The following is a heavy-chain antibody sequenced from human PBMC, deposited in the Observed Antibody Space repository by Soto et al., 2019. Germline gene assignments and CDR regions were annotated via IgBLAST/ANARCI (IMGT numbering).Heavy chain of an antibody. CDR1: GSTFSSYA. Sequence: QVQLVQSGAEVKKPGSSVKASCKASGSTFSSYAISWVRQAPGQGLEWMGGIIPIFGTAKYAQKFQGRVTSPADESPSTAYMELSSLRSEDTAVYYCAREVTMVRGVIGWFDPWGQGTLVTVSA. CDR2: IIPIFGTA. CDR3: AREVTMVRGVIGWFDP. V-gene: IGHV1-69*01. J-gene: IGHJ5*02. D-gene: IGHD3-10*01.